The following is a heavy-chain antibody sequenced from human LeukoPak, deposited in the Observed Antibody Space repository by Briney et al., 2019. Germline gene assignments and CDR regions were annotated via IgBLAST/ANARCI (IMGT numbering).Heavy chain of an antibody. CDR1: GGSISSSSYY. V-gene: IGHV4-39*07. J-gene: IGHJ4*02. CDR3: AREMGGSGSPTVNHDY. Sequence: PSETLSLTCTVSGGSISSSSYYWGWIRQPPGKGLEWIGSIYYSGSTYYNPSLKSRVTISVDTSKNQFSLKLSSVTAADTAVYYCAREMGGSGSPTVNHDYWGQGTLVTVSS. D-gene: IGHD3-10*01. CDR2: IYYSGST.